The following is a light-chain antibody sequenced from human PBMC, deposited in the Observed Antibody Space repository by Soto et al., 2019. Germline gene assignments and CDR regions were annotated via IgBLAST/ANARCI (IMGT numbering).Light chain of an antibody. Sequence: EIVMTQSPATLSVSPGERSTLSCRASQSVSRNLAWYQQKPGQAPRLLISGASRRATGIPDRFSGAGSGTDFTLTISRLEPEDFALYYCQQHDILPITFGQGTRLEIK. CDR1: QSVSRN. J-gene: IGKJ5*01. CDR2: GAS. V-gene: IGKV3-20*01. CDR3: QQHDILPIT.